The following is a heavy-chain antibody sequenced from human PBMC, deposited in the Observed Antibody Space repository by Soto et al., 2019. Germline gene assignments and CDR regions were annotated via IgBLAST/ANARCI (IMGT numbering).Heavy chain of an antibody. CDR1: AGSFCGDS. Sequence: SETLCHTCSVYAGSFCGDSWSSIRQPPGKGRNWIGEVNQSGSTNYHPSLKSRLTISVDTSKNQFSLKLSSVTAADTAVYYCARKAGGAWYDYYGMDVWGQGTTVS. D-gene: IGHD3-16*01. CDR3: ARKAGGAWYDYYGMDV. V-gene: IGHV4-34*01. J-gene: IGHJ6*02. CDR2: VNQSGST.